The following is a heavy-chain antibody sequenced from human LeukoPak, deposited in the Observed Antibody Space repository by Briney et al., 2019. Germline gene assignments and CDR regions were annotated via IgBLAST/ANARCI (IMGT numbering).Heavy chain of an antibody. CDR2: INPNSGGT. Sequence: GASVKVSCKASGYTFTGYYMHWVRQAPGQGLEWMGWINPNSGGTNYAQKFQGRVTMTRDTSISTAYMELSRLRSADTAVYYCARDLIVGANPFDYWGQGTLVTVSS. D-gene: IGHD1-26*01. J-gene: IGHJ4*02. CDR1: GYTFTGYY. CDR3: ARDLIVGANPFDY. V-gene: IGHV1-2*02.